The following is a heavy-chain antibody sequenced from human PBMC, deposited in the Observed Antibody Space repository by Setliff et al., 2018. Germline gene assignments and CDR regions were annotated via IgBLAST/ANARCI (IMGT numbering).Heavy chain of an antibody. J-gene: IGHJ3*02. Sequence: PGGSLRLSCAASGFTFSSYAMHWVRQAPGKGLEWVAVISYDGSNKYYADSVKGRFTISRDNSKNTLYLQMNSLRAEDTAVYYCARRPPNGFGEFGNAFDIWGQGTMVTVSS. CDR3: ARRPPNGFGEFGNAFDI. CDR1: GFTFSSYA. CDR2: ISYDGSNK. D-gene: IGHD3-10*01. V-gene: IGHV3-30*04.